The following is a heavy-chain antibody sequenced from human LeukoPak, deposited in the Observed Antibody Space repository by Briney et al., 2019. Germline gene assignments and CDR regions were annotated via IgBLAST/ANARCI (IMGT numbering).Heavy chain of an antibody. CDR1: GFTVSSNY. CDR3: AGQLLWFGEYPPGYYGMDV. CDR2: IYSVGST. J-gene: IGHJ6*02. D-gene: IGHD3-10*01. V-gene: IGHV3-66*04. Sequence: GGSLRLSCAASGFTVSSNYMSWVRQAPGKGLEWVSVIYSVGSTYYADSVKGRFTISRDNSKSTLYLQINSLRAEDTAVYYCAGQLLWFGEYPPGYYGMDVWGQGSTVTVSS.